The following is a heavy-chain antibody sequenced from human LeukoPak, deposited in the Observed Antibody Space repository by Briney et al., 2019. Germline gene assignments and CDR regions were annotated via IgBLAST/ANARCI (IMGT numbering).Heavy chain of an antibody. Sequence: PGGSLRLSCAASGFTFSDYYMSWIRQAPGKGLEWLAFISSSGSTILYADSLKGRFTISRDNAKNSLSLQMNSLRAEDTAVYYCARELYGDYSPEDYWGQGTLVTVSS. J-gene: IGHJ4*02. V-gene: IGHV3-11*04. D-gene: IGHD4-17*01. CDR2: ISSSGSTI. CDR1: GFTFSDYY. CDR3: ARELYGDYSPEDY.